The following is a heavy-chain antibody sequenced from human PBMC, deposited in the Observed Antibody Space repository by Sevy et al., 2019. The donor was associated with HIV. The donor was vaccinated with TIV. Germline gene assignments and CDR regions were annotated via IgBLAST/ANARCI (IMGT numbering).Heavy chain of an antibody. V-gene: IGHV3-11*01. J-gene: IGHJ6*02. Sequence: GGSLRLSCAASGFTLSDYYMSWIRLAPGKGLEWVSYVRGSGSTIDYADSVKGRFTISRDNAKNSLSLQMNSLRVEDTAVYFCARDHVKDGDLGDYYYYAMDVWGQGTTVTVSS. CDR2: VRGSGSTI. CDR3: ARDHVKDGDLGDYYYYAMDV. D-gene: IGHD4-17*01. CDR1: GFTLSDYY.